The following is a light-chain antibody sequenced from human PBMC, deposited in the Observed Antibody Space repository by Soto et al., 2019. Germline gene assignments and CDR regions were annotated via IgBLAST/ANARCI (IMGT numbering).Light chain of an antibody. CDR1: QSISSY. V-gene: IGKV1-39*01. CDR2: AAS. Sequence: DIQMTQSPSSLSASVGDRVTITCRASQSISSYLNWYQQKPGTAPKPLIYAASSLRSGVPSRFSGSGSGTDFTLTISSLQPDDFATYYCQQSYITPLTFGGGTKVDIK. CDR3: QQSYITPLT. J-gene: IGKJ4*01.